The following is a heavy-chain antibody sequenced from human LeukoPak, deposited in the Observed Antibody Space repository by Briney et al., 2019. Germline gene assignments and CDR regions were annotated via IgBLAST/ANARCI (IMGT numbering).Heavy chain of an antibody. D-gene: IGHD6-19*01. Sequence: GGSLRLSCAASGFTFDDYGMSWVRQAPGKGLEWVPGINWNGGSTGYADSVKGRFTISRDNAKNSLYLQMNSLRAEDTALYYCARDVAVAGANNWFDPWGQGTLVTVSS. J-gene: IGHJ5*02. CDR2: INWNGGST. CDR3: ARDVAVAGANNWFDP. V-gene: IGHV3-20*04. CDR1: GFTFDDYG.